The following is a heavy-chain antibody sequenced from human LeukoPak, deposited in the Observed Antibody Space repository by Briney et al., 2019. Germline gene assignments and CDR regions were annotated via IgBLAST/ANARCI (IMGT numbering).Heavy chain of an antibody. V-gene: IGHV3-21*01. D-gene: IGHD6-19*01. CDR2: ISSSGDYR. J-gene: IGHJ4*02. Sequence: PGGSLRLSCAASGFTFSSYGMHWVRQAPGKGLEWVSSISSSGDYRYYAESLKGRFTISRDTAESSVYLQMNRLRDEDTAIYYCARNGDSSGWFSASDYWGQGTLVTVSS. CDR3: ARNGDSSGWFSASDY. CDR1: GFTFSSYG.